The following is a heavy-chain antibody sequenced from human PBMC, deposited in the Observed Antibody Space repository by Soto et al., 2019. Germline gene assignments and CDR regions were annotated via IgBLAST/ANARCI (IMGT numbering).Heavy chain of an antibody. CDR3: ARVGCSGGSCYDAFDI. CDR1: GYTFTGYY. CDR2: INPNSGGT. D-gene: IGHD2-15*01. V-gene: IGHV1-2*04. J-gene: IGHJ3*02. Sequence: GASVKVSCKASGYTFTGYYMHWVRQAPGQGLEWMGWINPNSGGTNYAQKFQGWVTMTRDTSISTAYMELSRLRSDDTAVYYCARVGCSGGSCYDAFDIWGQGTMVTVSS.